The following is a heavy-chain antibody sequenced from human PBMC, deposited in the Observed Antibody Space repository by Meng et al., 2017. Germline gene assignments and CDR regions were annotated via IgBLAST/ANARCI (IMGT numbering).Heavy chain of an antibody. CDR2: INACNGDT. CDR1: GDTFNNDA. V-gene: IGHV1-3*01. D-gene: IGHD3-3*01. J-gene: IGHJ4*02. CDR3: ATTLNYDFWSGFYY. Sequence: QGLLLQAGAEVQETLGDSLNISCKASGDTFNNDAKYWVRQAPGQRLEWMGWINACNGDTKFSQKFQGRVSISRDTSASTAYMELRSLIFEDTAVYYCATTLNYDFWSGFYYWGQGTLVTVSS.